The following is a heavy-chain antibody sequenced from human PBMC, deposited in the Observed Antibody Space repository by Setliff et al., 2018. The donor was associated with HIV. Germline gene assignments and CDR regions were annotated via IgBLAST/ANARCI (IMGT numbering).Heavy chain of an antibody. J-gene: IGHJ4*02. V-gene: IGHV4-61*09. D-gene: IGHD6-19*01. CDR2: IYTSGTT. CDR1: GGSISSDNYY. Sequence: PSETLSLTCTVSGGSISSDNYYWSWIRQPAGKGLEWIGHIYTSGTTVYNHSLKSRVAISVDTSRNQFSLNLDSVTAADTAVYFCARALAGGSGWNYFDLWGPGTLVTVSS. CDR3: ARALAGGSGWNYFDL.